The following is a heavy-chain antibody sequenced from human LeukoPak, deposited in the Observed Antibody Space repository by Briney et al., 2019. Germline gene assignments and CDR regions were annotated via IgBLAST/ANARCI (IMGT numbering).Heavy chain of an antibody. CDR3: AREDTGSLGVDY. Sequence: GASVKVSCKASGYTFTSYAMHWVRQAPGQRLEWMGWINAGNGNTKYSQKFQGRVTITRDTSASTAYMELSSLRSEDTAVYYCAREDTGSLGVDYWGQGTLVTVSS. D-gene: IGHD1-26*01. V-gene: IGHV1-3*01. CDR1: GYTFTSYA. J-gene: IGHJ4*02. CDR2: INAGNGNT.